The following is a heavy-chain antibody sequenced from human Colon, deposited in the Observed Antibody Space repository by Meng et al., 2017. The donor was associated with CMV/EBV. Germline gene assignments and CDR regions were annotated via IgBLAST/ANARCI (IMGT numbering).Heavy chain of an antibody. CDR3: ARAAAAGEYYFDY. D-gene: IGHD6-13*01. V-gene: IGHV4-39*07. CDR1: VGSISSSSYY. Sequence: SGPGLVTPSETLSLTCTAAVGSISSSSYYWGWIRQPPGKGLEWIGSIYYSGSTYYNPSLKSRVTISVDTSKNQFSLKLSSVTAADTAVYYCARAAAAGEYYFDYWGQGTLVTVSS. CDR2: IYYSGST. J-gene: IGHJ4*02.